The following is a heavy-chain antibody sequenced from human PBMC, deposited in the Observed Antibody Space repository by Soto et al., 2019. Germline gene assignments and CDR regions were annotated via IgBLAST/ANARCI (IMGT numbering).Heavy chain of an antibody. CDR3: ATSFRYFDN. V-gene: IGHV3-23*01. Sequence: HPGGSLRLSCAGSGFTPTTTPLSWVRQPPGKGLEWVTTTSGTASRTYYVDSVKGRFFISRDNAKNTVTLQMNNLTLDDTAVYYCATSFRYFDNWGQGTRVTVSS. CDR1: GFTPTTTP. CDR2: TSGTASRT. D-gene: IGHD3-9*01. J-gene: IGHJ4*02.